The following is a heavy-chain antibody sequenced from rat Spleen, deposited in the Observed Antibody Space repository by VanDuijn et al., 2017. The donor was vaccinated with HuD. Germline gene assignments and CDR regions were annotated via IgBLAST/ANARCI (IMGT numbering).Heavy chain of an antibody. CDR1: GFTFSNYG. J-gene: IGHJ2*01. D-gene: IGHD1-9*01. V-gene: IGHV5S13*01. CDR2: ITTGGGST. Sequence: EVQLVESGGGLVQPGRSLKLSCAASGFTFSNYGMAWVRQAPTKGLEWVAYITTGGGSTYYRDSVRGRFTISSDDAKTTLYLQMDSLRSEDTASYYCTRHGYTRYYFDYWGQGVMVTVSS. CDR3: TRHGYTRYYFDY.